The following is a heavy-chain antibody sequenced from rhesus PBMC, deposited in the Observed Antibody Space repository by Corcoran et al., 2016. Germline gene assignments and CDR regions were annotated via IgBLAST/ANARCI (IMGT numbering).Heavy chain of an antibody. J-gene: IGHJ5-2*02. CDR2: INGNGGNT. CDR1: GASISYNG. D-gene: IGHD6-31*01. V-gene: IGHV4-80*01. CDR3: ARDEHSPGWALDV. Sequence: QVQLQESGPGLVKPSETLSLTCTVSGASISYNGWSWIRQPPGKGLEWIGEINGNGGNTNYNPSLKSRVTISKDASKNQFSLKMTSVTAADTALYYCARDEHSPGWALDVWGRGVLVTVSS.